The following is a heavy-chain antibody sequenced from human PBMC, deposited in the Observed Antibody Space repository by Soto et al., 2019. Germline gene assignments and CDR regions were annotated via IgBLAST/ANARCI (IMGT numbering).Heavy chain of an antibody. CDR3: AHRPGSISLFDY. V-gene: IGHV2-5*02. J-gene: IGHJ4*02. CDR2: IYWDNDK. D-gene: IGHD2-2*01. CDR1: GFSLSTSGVG. Sequence: GPTLVNPTQTLTLTCTFSGFSLSTSGVGVGWIRQPPGKALEWLALIYWDNDKRYSPSLKSRITITKDTSKNQVVLTMANMDPVDTATYYCAHRPGSISLFDYWGQGTLVTVSS.